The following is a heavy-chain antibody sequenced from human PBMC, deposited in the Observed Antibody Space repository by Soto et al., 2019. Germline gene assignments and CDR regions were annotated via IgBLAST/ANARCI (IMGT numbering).Heavy chain of an antibody. J-gene: IGHJ4*02. V-gene: IGHV3-30*18. D-gene: IGHD6-6*01. CDR1: GFTFSSYG. CDR2: ISYDGSNK. Sequence: PGGSLRLSCAASGFTFSSYGMHWVRQAPGKGLEWVAVISYDGSNKYYADSVKGRFTISRDNSKNTLYLQMNSLRAEDTAVYYCAKAGSYSSSSYFDYWGQGTLVTVSS. CDR3: AKAGSYSSSSYFDY.